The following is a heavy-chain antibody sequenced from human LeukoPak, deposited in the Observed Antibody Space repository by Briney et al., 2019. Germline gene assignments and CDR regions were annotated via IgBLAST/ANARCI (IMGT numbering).Heavy chain of an antibody. CDR3: AKDSSIAVAGTIAFVI. Sequence: PGGSLRLSCAASGFTFSSYAMSWVRQAPGKGLEWVSAISGSGGSTYYADSVKGRFTISRDNSKNTLYLQMNSLRAEDTAVYYCAKDSSIAVAGTIAFVIWGQGTLVTVSS. CDR1: GFTFSSYA. J-gene: IGHJ4*02. D-gene: IGHD6-19*01. CDR2: ISGSGGST. V-gene: IGHV3-23*01.